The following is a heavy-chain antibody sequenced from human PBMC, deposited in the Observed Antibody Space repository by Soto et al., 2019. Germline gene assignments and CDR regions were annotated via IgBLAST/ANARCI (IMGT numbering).Heavy chain of an antibody. D-gene: IGHD3-3*01. V-gene: IGHV1-69*05. Sequence: QVRLVQSGAEVKKPGSSVNLSCKASGGTFSNLAINWVRQAPGQGLEWMGGITPLLGAADYAQKFQGRVCIISDDSKTIVYIELRSLKSDDTAKSYCATDGQIPLFGVDAAPYAMDVWGQGTTVTVSS. CDR3: ATDGQIPLFGVDAAPYAMDV. CDR1: GGTFSNLA. CDR2: ITPLLGAA. J-gene: IGHJ6*02.